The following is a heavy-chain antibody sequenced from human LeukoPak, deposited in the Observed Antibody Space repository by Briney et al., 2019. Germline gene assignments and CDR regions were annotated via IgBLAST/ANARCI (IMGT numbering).Heavy chain of an antibody. CDR2: IYYSGST. Sequence: PSETLSLTCTVSGGSISSYYWSWIRQPPGKGLEWIGYIYYSGSTKYNPSLKSRVTISVDASKTQFSLKLNSVTAADTAVYYCARGSRELYYFDYWGQGTMVTVSS. J-gene: IGHJ4*02. V-gene: IGHV4-59*01. D-gene: IGHD1-7*01. CDR3: ARGSRELYYFDY. CDR1: GGSISSYY.